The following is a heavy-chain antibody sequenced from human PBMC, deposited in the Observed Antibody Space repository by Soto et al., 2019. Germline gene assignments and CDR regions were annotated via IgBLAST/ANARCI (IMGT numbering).Heavy chain of an antibody. Sequence: QVQLVQSGAEVKKPGSSVKVSCKASGGTFSSYAISWVRQAPGQGLEWMGGIIPIFGTANYAQKFQGRVTITADESTSTVYMELSSLRSEDTTVYYCAREGAYSSSWYSYYLDYWGQGTLVTVSS. CDR1: GGTFSSYA. V-gene: IGHV1-69*01. J-gene: IGHJ4*02. CDR3: AREGAYSSSWYSYYLDY. CDR2: IIPIFGTA. D-gene: IGHD6-13*01.